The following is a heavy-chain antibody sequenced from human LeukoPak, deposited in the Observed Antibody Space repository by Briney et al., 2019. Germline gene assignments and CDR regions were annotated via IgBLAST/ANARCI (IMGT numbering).Heavy chain of an antibody. CDR2: IYHSGST. CDR1: GGSISSSNW. D-gene: IGHD3-10*01. Sequence: SGTLSLTCAVSGGSISSSNWWSWVRQPPGKGLEWIGEIYHSGSTNYNPSLKSRVTISVDKSKNQFSLKLSSVTAADTAVYYCARAPTKYYYGSGNKGGFDPWGQGTLVTVSS. V-gene: IGHV4-4*02. J-gene: IGHJ5*02. CDR3: ARAPTKYYYGSGNKGGFDP.